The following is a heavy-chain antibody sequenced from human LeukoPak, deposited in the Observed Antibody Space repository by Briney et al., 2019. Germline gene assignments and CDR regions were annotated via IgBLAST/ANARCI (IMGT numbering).Heavy chain of an antibody. CDR3: ARVGQWPGFVGDY. CDR2: IWYDGSNK. Sequence: GGSLRLSCAASGFIFSKYDMHWVRQAPGKGLEWVAVIWYDGSNKYYADSVKGRFTISRDNSKNTLYLQMNSLRAEDTAVYYCARVGQWPGFVGDYWGQGTLVTVSS. V-gene: IGHV3-33*08. CDR1: GFIFSKYD. J-gene: IGHJ4*02. D-gene: IGHD5-12*01.